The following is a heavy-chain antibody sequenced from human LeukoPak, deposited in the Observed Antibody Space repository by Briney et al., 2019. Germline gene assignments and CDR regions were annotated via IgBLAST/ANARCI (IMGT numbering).Heavy chain of an antibody. J-gene: IGHJ6*03. V-gene: IGHV4-59*01. CDR3: AREALYCSGGSCHYYYYYMDV. CDR2: IYYSGST. CDR1: GYTFNTAW. D-gene: IGHD2-15*01. Sequence: GSLRLSCAASGYTFNTAWMSWVRQPPGEGLEWIAYIYYSGSTNYNPPLKSRVTISVDTSKNQFSLKLSSVTAADTAVYYCAREALYCSGGSCHYYYYYMDVWGKGTTVTVSS.